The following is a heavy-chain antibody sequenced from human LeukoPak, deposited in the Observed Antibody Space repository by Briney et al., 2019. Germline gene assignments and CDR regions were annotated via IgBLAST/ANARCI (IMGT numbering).Heavy chain of an antibody. CDR3: ARGWTYSTGWYADFDY. D-gene: IGHD6-19*01. J-gene: IGHJ4*02. CDR1: GYTFTSYG. CDR2: ISAYNGNT. Sequence: GASVTVSCTASGYTFTSYGIRWVRQAPGQGLEWMGWISAYNGNTNYAENLQGRVTMTTDTSTSTAYMELRSLRSDDTAVYYCARGWTYSTGWYADFDYWGQGTLVTVSS. V-gene: IGHV1-18*01.